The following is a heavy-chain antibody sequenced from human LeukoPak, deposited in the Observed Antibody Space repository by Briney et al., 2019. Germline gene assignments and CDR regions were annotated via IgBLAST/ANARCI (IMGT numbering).Heavy chain of an antibody. Sequence: PGGSLRLSCAASGFTFSSYSMTWVRQAPGKGLEWVSVISSGGGTTYYADSVKGRFTISRDNAKNSLYLHMNSLRAEDTAVYYCARTRHGYWGYWGQGTLVTVSS. CDR1: GFTFSSYS. CDR3: ARTRHGYWGY. J-gene: IGHJ4*02. V-gene: IGHV3-23*01. CDR2: ISSGGGTT. D-gene: IGHD5-18*01.